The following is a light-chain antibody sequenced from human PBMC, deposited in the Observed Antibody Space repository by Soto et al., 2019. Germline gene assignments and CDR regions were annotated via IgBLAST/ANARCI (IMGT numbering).Light chain of an antibody. CDR1: QSISSY. CDR3: QQSYSTPYT. V-gene: IGKV1-39*01. Sequence: DIQMAQSPSSLSASVGDRVTITCGASQSISSYLNWYQQRPGRAPKLLIYAASTLQTGVPSRFSGSGSGTDFTLTINSLQPADFATYYCQQSYSTPYTFGQGTKLEIK. CDR2: AAS. J-gene: IGKJ2*01.